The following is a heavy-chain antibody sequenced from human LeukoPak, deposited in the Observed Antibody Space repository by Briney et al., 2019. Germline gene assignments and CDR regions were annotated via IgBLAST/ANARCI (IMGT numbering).Heavy chain of an antibody. CDR1: GLTLSGYW. J-gene: IGHJ4*02. D-gene: IGHD1/OR15-1a*01. V-gene: IGHV3-74*01. CDR2: IDSDGSGT. Sequence: GGSPRLSCSASGLTLSGYWMHWVRQIPGKGLVWVSRIDSDGSGTSYADSVKGRFTISRDDVKNMLYLQMNSLRVEDTGLYYCSTVEHFWGQGTLVTVSS. CDR3: STVEHF.